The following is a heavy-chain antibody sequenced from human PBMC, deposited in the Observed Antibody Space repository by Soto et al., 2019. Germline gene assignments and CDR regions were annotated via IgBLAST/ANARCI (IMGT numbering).Heavy chain of an antibody. V-gene: IGHV3-23*01. D-gene: IGHD5-12*01. CDR2: VNPCGYST. J-gene: IGHJ4*02. CDR3: AKDLRAGSGYDFDY. CDR1: GFTFTSYS. Sequence: EVQLLQSGGGLVQPGGSLRLSCAASGFTFTSYSMTWVRQTPGKGLEWVAAVNPCGYSTYYADSVKGRFTISRDNSNKTLYLQMNSLRADDTAVYYCAKDLRAGSGYDFDYRDQGTLVTVSS.